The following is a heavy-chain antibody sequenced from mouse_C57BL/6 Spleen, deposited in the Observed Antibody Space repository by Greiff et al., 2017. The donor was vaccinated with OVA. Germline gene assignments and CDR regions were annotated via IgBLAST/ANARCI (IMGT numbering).Heavy chain of an antibody. CDR2: IGPNSGGT. V-gene: IGHV1-72*01. Sequence: QVQLQQPGAELVKPGASVKRSCKASGYTFTSYWMHWVKLRPGRGLEWIGRIGPNSGGTRYNEKFKNKATLTVDKPYRTAYMQLSSLTSENTALYYHQRVSYDNDEEYWGEGTARTDST. J-gene: IGHJ2*01. D-gene: IGHD2-4*01. CDR1: GYTFTSYW. CDR3: QRVSYDNDEEY.